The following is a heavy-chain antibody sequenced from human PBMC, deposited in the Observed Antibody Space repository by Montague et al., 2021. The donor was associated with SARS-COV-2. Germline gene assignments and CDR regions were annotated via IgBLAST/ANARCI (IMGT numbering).Heavy chain of an antibody. CDR1: GGSFSGHY. CDR3: ARGRIEVSMIVVVLTGASYYMDV. Sequence: SETLSLTCAVYGGSFSGHYWSWIRQPPGKGLEWIGEINNSGSTNYNPSLKNQFSLKLHSVTAADTAVYYCARGRIEVSMIVVVLTGASYYMDVWGKGTTVTVSS. J-gene: IGHJ6*03. V-gene: IGHV4-34*01. CDR2: INNSGST. D-gene: IGHD3-22*01.